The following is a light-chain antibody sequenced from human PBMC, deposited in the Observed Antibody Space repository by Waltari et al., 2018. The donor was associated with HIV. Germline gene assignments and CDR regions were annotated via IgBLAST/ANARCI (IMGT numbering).Light chain of an antibody. J-gene: IGKJ5*01. Sequence: DIQLTQSPSFLSASVGDRVTITCRASQGITSYLAWYQQKPGKAPKLLIYAASTLQSGVPSRFSGSGSGTEFTLTISSLQPEDFATYYCQQLNSYLRTFGQGTRREIK. CDR2: AAS. V-gene: IGKV1-9*01. CDR1: QGITSY. CDR3: QQLNSYLRT.